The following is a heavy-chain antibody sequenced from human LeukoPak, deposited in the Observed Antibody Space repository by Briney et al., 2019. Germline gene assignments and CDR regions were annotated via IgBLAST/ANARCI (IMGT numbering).Heavy chain of an antibody. D-gene: IGHD3-22*01. CDR2: IYTSGST. V-gene: IGHV4-61*02. CDR1: GDSISSGSYY. Sequence: PSQTLSLTCTVSGDSISSGSYYWSWIRQPAGQGLEWIGRIYTSGSTNYNPSLKSRVTISVDTSKNQSSLKLSSVTAADTAVYYCAREEYYSDNSGYYPDFWGQGTLVTVSS. CDR3: AREEYYSDNSGYYPDF. J-gene: IGHJ4*02.